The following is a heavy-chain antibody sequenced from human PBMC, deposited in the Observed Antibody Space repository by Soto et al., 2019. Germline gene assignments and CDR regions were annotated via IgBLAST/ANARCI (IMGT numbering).Heavy chain of an antibody. V-gene: IGHV3-23*01. CDR1: GFTFSSYA. J-gene: IGHJ4*02. Sequence: GGSLRLSCAASGFTFSSYAMSWVRQAPGKGLEWVSAISGSGGSTYYADSVKGRFTISRDNSKNTLYLQMNSLRAEDTAVYYCTKDRDALRAHRDFDYWGQGTLVTVSS. CDR3: TKDRDALRAHRDFDY. D-gene: IGHD2-21*02. CDR2: ISGSGGST.